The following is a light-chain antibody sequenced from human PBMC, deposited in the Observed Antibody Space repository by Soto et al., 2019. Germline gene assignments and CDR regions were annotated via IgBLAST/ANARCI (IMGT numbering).Light chain of an antibody. V-gene: IGKV3-15*01. Sequence: EIVMTQSPATLSVSPGERATLSCRASQSVSSNLAWYQQKPGQAPRLLIYGASTRATGIPARFSGSGSGTEFTLTISSLQSEDFAVYYGQRYNNWPPVTFGQGTKVDIK. CDR3: QRYNNWPPVT. CDR1: QSVSSN. J-gene: IGKJ1*01. CDR2: GAS.